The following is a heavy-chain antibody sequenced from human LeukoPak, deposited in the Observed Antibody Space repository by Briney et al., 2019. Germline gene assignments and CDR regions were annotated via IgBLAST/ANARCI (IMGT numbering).Heavy chain of an antibody. J-gene: IGHJ5*02. CDR1: GYTFTSYY. CDR3: ARDNSVGDNAWWFDP. Sequence: ASVKVSCKASGYTFTSYYMHWVRQAPGQGLEWMGLINPTGGSTGYAQKFQGRVTMTRDMSTSRDYMELSSLRSEDTAIYYCARDNSVGDNAWWFDPWGQGTLVTVSS. D-gene: IGHD1-26*01. CDR2: INPTGGST. V-gene: IGHV1-46*01.